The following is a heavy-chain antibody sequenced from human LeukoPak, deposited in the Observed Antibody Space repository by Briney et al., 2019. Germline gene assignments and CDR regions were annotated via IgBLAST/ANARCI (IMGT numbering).Heavy chain of an antibody. CDR1: GGSISSSNW. J-gene: IGHJ4*02. V-gene: IGHV4-4*02. D-gene: IGHD6-13*01. CDR2: IYHSGST. CDR3: ARAFIAAAGTGFDY. Sequence: SGTLSLTCAVSGGSISSSNWWSWVRQPPGKGLEWIGEIYHSGSTNYNPSLKSRVTISVDKSKNQFSLKLSSVTAAGTAVYYCARAFIAAAGTGFDYWGQGTLVTVSS.